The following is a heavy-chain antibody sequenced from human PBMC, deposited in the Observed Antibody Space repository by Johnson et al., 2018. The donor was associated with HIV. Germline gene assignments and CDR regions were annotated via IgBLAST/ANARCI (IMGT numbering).Heavy chain of an antibody. CDR1: GLSVSINY. J-gene: IGHJ3*02. CDR3: ARGGHCGGDCAGAKQALDI. V-gene: IGHV3-53*01. CDR2: IHSGGST. D-gene: IGHD2-21*01. Sequence: VQLVESGGGVVRPGESLGLSCAVSGLSVSINYITWVRQAPGKGLEWVSVIHSGGSTYYADSVEGRFTISRDNSKNTVLLQMNSLRVEDTAVYYCARGGHCGGDCAGAKQALDIWGQGTRVTVSS.